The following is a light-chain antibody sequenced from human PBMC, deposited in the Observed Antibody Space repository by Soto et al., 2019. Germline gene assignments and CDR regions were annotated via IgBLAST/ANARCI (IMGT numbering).Light chain of an antibody. Sequence: DIQMTQSPSTLSASVGDRVTITCWASQNVENYLAWYQQKPVKAPKLLIYKASTLKSGVPSRFSGSGSGTEFTLTINNLQSEDFAVYHCQQYRNWPRTFGQGSKVDI. V-gene: IGKV1-5*03. J-gene: IGKJ1*01. CDR3: QQYRNWPRT. CDR1: QNVENY. CDR2: KAS.